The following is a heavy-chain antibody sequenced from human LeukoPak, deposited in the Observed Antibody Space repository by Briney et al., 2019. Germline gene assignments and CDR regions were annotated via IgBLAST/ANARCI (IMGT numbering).Heavy chain of an antibody. J-gene: IGHJ4*02. CDR1: GFTFSSHS. CDR3: ARVGSASASGSLGYFDY. CDR2: ITSISSFI. V-gene: IGHV3-21*01. D-gene: IGHD1-26*01. Sequence: GGPRRLSCAASGFTFSSHSMNWVRQTPGKGLEWVSSITSISSFIYYADSAKGRFTISRDNAKNSLYLQMNNLRAEDTAVYYCARVGSASASGSLGYFDYWGQGTLVTVSS.